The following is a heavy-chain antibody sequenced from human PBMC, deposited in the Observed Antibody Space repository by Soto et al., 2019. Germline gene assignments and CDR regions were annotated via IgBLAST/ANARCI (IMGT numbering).Heavy chain of an antibody. V-gene: IGHV3-15*01. CDR3: TVLGVATDPSDAFDI. CDR1: GFTFSNAW. D-gene: IGHD5-12*01. Sequence: GESLKISCAASGFTFSNAWMSWVRQAPGKGLEWVGRIKSKTDGGTTDYAAPVKGRFTISRDDSKNTLYLQMNSLKTEDTAVYYCTVLGVATDPSDAFDIWGQGTMVTVSS. J-gene: IGHJ3*02. CDR2: IKSKTDGGTT.